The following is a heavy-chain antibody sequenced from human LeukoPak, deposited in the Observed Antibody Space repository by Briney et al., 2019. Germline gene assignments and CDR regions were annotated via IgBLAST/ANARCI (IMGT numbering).Heavy chain of an antibody. D-gene: IGHD6-13*01. CDR3: ARVPGIAAADFWFDP. Sequence: ASVKVSCKASGYTFTSYGISWVRQAPGQGLEWMGWISAYNGNTNYAQKLQGRVTMTTDTSTSTAYMELRSLRSDDTAAYYCARVPGIAAADFWFDPWGQGTLVTVSS. CDR2: ISAYNGNT. J-gene: IGHJ5*02. CDR1: GYTFTSYG. V-gene: IGHV1-18*01.